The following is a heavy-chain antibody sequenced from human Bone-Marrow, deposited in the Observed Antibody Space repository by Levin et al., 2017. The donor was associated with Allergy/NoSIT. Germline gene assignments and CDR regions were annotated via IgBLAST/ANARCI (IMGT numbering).Heavy chain of an antibody. D-gene: IGHD5-24*01. CDR2: IKEDGSEK. J-gene: IGHJ5*02. Sequence: GGSLRLSCAASGFTFSNSWMSWVRQAPGQGLEWVANIKEDGSEKYYVDSVKGRFTISRDNAKNSLFVQMNSLRVEDTAVYYCARDQFRRATIGARWFDPWGQGTLVTVSS. CDR1: GFTFSNSW. V-gene: IGHV3-7*01. CDR3: ARDQFRRATIGARWFDP.